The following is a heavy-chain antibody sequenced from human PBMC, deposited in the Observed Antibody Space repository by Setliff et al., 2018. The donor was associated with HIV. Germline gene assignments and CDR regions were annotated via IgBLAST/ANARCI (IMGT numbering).Heavy chain of an antibody. D-gene: IGHD1-26*01. CDR2: INSDGSGT. CDR1: GYNFGIYW. CDR3: TRDRGRPDSFDI. V-gene: IGHV3-74*01. Sequence: GGSLRLSCAASGYNFGIYWMHWVRQVPGKGLVWVSHINSDGSGTKYADSVKGRFTMSRDNAKNTLYLQMNSLRAEDTALYFCTRDRGRPDSFDIWGQGTMVTVSS. J-gene: IGHJ3*02.